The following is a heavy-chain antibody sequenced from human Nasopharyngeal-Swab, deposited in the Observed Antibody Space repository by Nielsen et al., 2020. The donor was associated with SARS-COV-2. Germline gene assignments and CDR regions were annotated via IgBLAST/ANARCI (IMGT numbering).Heavy chain of an antibody. CDR3: ARGHRGYSGYDYYYYYMDV. J-gene: IGHJ6*03. CDR2: INHSGST. V-gene: IGHV4-34*01. Sequence: PGKGLEWIGEINHSGSTNYNPSLKSRVTISVDTSKNQFSLKLSSVTAADTAVYYCARGHRGYSGYDYYYYYMDVWGKGTTVTSP. D-gene: IGHD5-12*01.